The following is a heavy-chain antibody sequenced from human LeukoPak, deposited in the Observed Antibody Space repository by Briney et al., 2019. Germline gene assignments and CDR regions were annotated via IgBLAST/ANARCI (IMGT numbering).Heavy chain of an antibody. J-gene: IGHJ2*01. CDR3: ARDREYSSPRCDL. CDR1: GGTFSSYA. CDR2: IIPILGIA. D-gene: IGHD6-6*01. Sequence: ASVKVSCKASGGTFSSYAISWVRQAPGQGLEWMGRIIPILGIANYAQKFQGRVTITADKSTSTAYMELSSLRSEDTAVYYCARDREYSSPRCDLWGRGTLVTVSS. V-gene: IGHV1-69*04.